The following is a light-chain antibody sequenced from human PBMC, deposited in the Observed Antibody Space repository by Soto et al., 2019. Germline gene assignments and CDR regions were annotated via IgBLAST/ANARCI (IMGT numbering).Light chain of an antibody. V-gene: IGKV1-39*01. CDR3: QQSSTTPLT. Sequence: DIQMTQSPSSLSASVGDRVTITCRASQSISSYLNWYQQKPGKAPKLLIYAASSLQSGVPSRFSGSGSGTDFTLTISSLQPEDFATYYCQQSSTTPLTFGGGTTVDVK. CDR2: AAS. J-gene: IGKJ4*01. CDR1: QSISSY.